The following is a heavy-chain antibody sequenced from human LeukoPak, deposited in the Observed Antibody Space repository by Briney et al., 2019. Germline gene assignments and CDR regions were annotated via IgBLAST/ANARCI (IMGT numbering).Heavy chain of an antibody. CDR1: GGSISSSSYY. V-gene: IGHV4-31*03. Sequence: SETLSLTCTVSGGSISSSSYYWGWIRQPPGKGLEWIGYIYYSGSTYYNPSLKSRVTISVDTSKNQFSLKLSSVTAADTAVYYCARGPDPYYYVNYWGQGTLVTVSS. J-gene: IGHJ4*02. CDR2: IYYSGST. CDR3: ARGPDPYYYVNY. D-gene: IGHD3-10*02.